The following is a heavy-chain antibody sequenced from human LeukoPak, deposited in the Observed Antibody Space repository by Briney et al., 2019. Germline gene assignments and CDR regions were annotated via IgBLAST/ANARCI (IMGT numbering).Heavy chain of an antibody. Sequence: GASVKVSCKTSGYTFTSYYVSWVRQAPGQGLEWMGWVSGYNAKTKYVQKFQGRITMTIDTSTTTAYMELRSLTSDDTAVYYCARVRDYYANSDYPDYWGQGTLVTVSS. CDR1: GYTFTSYY. D-gene: IGHD2-8*01. J-gene: IGHJ4*02. CDR3: ARVRDYYANSDYPDY. V-gene: IGHV1-18*04. CDR2: VSGYNAKT.